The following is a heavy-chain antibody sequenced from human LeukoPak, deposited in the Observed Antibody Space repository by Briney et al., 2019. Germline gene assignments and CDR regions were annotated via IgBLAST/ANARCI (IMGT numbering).Heavy chain of an antibody. D-gene: IGHD3-3*01. Sequence: GGSLRLSCAASGFTFSSYSMNWVRQAPGKGLDWVSFITSSRSYIYYADSVKGRFTISRDNAKNLLYLQMNSLRAEDTAVYYCARDLVDFWRGLIDYWGQGTLVTVPS. CDR2: ITSSRSYI. CDR3: ARDLVDFWRGLIDY. CDR1: GFTFSSYS. V-gene: IGHV3-21*01. J-gene: IGHJ4*02.